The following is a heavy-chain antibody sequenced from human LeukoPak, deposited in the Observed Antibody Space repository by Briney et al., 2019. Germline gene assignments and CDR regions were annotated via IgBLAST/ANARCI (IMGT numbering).Heavy chain of an antibody. CDR1: GYTFTAYD. CDR3: ARGVRVGRSGGYFDY. Sequence: WASVKVSCKASGYTFTAYDINWVRQATGQGLEWMGWMNPNSGNTGYAQKFQGRVTITTDESTSTAYMELSSLRSEDTAVYYCARGVRVGRSGGYFDYWGQGTLVTVSS. CDR2: MNPNSGNT. D-gene: IGHD6-19*01. V-gene: IGHV1-8*03. J-gene: IGHJ4*02.